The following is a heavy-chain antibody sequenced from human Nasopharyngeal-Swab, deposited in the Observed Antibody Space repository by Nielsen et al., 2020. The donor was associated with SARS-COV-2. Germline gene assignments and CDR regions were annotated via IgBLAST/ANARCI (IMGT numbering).Heavy chain of an antibody. CDR2: IYYSGRT. D-gene: IGHD3-10*01. Sequence: RQAPGKGLEWIGFIYYSGRTNYNPSLKSRVTISVDTSKNQFSLKLSSVTAADTAVYYCARNLMVRGVTSLAFDYWGQGTLVTVSS. CDR3: ARNLMVRGVTSLAFDY. J-gene: IGHJ4*02. V-gene: IGHV4-59*01.